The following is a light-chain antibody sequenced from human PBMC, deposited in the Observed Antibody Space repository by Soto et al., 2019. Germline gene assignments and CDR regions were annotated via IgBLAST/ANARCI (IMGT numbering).Light chain of an antibody. CDR2: EVS. Sequence: QSALTQPASVSGSPGQSITISCIVTSSDVGGYNYVSWYQQHPGKAPKLMIYEVSNRPSGVSNRFSGSKSGNTASLTISGLHAEDEADYYCSSYTSSSTRVFGGGTKLTVL. J-gene: IGLJ3*02. V-gene: IGLV2-14*01. CDR3: SSYTSSSTRV. CDR1: SSDVGGYNY.